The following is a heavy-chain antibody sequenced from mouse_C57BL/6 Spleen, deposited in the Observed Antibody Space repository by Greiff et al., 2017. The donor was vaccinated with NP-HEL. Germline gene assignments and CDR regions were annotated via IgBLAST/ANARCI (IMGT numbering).Heavy chain of an antibody. J-gene: IGHJ4*01. D-gene: IGHD1-1*01. V-gene: IGHV1-72*01. CDR2: IDTNSGGT. CDR3: ARPYYYGSSYGYYAMDY. Sequence: QVQLQQPGAELVQPGASVKLSCKASGYTFTSYWMHWVKQRPGRGLEWIGRIDTNSGGTKYNEKFKSKATMTVDKPSSAAYMQLISLASEDSAVYYCARPYYYGSSYGYYAMDYWGQGTSVTVSS. CDR1: GYTFTSYW.